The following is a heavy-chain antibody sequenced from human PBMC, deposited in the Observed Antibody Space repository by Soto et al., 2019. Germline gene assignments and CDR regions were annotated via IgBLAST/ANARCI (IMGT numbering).Heavy chain of an antibody. V-gene: IGHV1-69*13. D-gene: IGHD3-10*01. J-gene: IGHJ5*02. CDR2: IIPIFGTA. CDR1: GGTFSSYA. Sequence: GASVKVSCKASGGTFSSYAISWVRQAPGQGLEWMGGIIPIFGTANYAQKFQGRVTITADESTSTAYMELSSLRSEDTAVYYCASLVGVDYYGSGYENWFDPWGQGTLVTVSS. CDR3: ASLVGVDYYGSGYENWFDP.